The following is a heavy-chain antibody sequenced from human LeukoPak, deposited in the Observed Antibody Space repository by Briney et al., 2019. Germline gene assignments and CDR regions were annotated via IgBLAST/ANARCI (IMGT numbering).Heavy chain of an antibody. CDR1: RGSISSSNYY. V-gene: IGHV4-39*01. Sequence: PSETLSLTCSVSRGSISSSNYYWGWIRQPPGKGLEWIGRIYYSGNTYYNPSLKSRVTISVDTSKNQFSLKLNSVTAADTAVYYCARSLPPNIVVVPAATPIYYYSGMDVWGQGTTVTVSS. CDR3: ARSLPPNIVVVPAATPIYYYSGMDV. D-gene: IGHD2-2*01. CDR2: IYYSGNT. J-gene: IGHJ6*02.